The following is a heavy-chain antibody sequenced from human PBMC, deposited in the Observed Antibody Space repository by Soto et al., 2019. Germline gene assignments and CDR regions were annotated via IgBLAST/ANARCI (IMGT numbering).Heavy chain of an antibody. V-gene: IGHV3-20*04. CDR3: ARDMKSITATILAFDI. J-gene: IGHJ3*02. CDR1: GFTIDNYG. Sequence: PGGSLRLSCAASGFTIDNYGMSWVRQVPGKGLEWVSGMYWKDGNTHYADSVKGRFSISRDDSKNTLYLQMSGLTTEDAAVYYCARDMKSITATILAFDIWGQGTMVTVSS. CDR2: MYWKDGNT. D-gene: IGHD1-20*01.